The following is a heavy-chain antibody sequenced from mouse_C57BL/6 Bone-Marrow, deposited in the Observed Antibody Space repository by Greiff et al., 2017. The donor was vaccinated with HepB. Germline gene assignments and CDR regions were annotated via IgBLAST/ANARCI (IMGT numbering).Heavy chain of an antibody. CDR2: IYPGSGNT. J-gene: IGHJ2*01. V-gene: IGHV1-66*01. D-gene: IGHD2-3*01. Sequence: VKLMESGPELVKPGASVKISCKASGYSFTSYYIHWVKQRPGQGLEWIGWIYPGSGNTKYNEKFKGKATLTADTSSSTAYMQLSSLTSEDSAVYYCARGWLLEDYWGQGTTLTVSS. CDR1: GYSFTSYY. CDR3: ARGWLLEDY.